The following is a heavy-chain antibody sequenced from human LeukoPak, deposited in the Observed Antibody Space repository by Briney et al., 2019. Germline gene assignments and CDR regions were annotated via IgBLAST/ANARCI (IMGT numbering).Heavy chain of an antibody. D-gene: IGHD6-13*01. CDR1: GFTFSSYW. Sequence: GGSLRLSCAASGFTFSSYWMHWVRQAPGKGLVWVSHINTDGRSISYADSVKGRFTVSRDNAKNTLYLQMNSLRADDTAVYYCARDLAAARYYFDYWGQGTLVTVSS. J-gene: IGHJ4*02. CDR3: ARDLAAARYYFDY. V-gene: IGHV3-74*01. CDR2: INTDGRSI.